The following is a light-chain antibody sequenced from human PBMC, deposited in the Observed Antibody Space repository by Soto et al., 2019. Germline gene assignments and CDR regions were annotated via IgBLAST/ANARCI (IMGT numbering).Light chain of an antibody. V-gene: IGLV2-14*01. CDR3: SSYTSSRTLV. CDR2: DVS. J-gene: IGLJ1*01. CDR1: SSDVGNYNC. Sequence: QSVLTQPASVSGSPGQSITISCTGTSSDVGNYNCVSWYQQHPGKAPKLMIYDVSNRPSGVSNRFSGSKSGNTASLTISGLQAEDEADYYCSSYTSSRTLVFGTGTKVTVL.